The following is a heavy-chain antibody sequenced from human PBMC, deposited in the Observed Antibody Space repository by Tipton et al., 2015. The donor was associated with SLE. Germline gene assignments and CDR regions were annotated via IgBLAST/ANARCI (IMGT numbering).Heavy chain of an antibody. Sequence: SLRLSCTASGFTLSTYWMHWFRQAPGKGLVWVSEIDPDGSRTNYADYVEGRFTISRDNAKNTLSLQMNSLRVDDTGVYYCASLSAPSDYWGQGTLVTVSS. CDR3: ASLSAPSDY. V-gene: IGHV3-74*01. CDR2: IDPDGSRT. J-gene: IGHJ4*02. CDR1: GFTLSTYW.